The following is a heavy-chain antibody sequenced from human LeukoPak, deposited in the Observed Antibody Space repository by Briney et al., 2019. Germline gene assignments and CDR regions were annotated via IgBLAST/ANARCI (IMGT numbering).Heavy chain of an antibody. CDR1: GGTFSSYA. J-gene: IGHJ3*02. CDR3: ARDSSSWYGDGAFDI. Sequence: ASVKVSCKASGGTFSSYAISWVRQAPGQGLEWMGRIIPILGIANYAQKFQGRVTITADKSTSTAYMELSSLRSEDTAVYYCARDSSSWYGDGAFDIWGQGTMVTVSS. V-gene: IGHV1-69*04. CDR2: IIPILGIA. D-gene: IGHD6-13*01.